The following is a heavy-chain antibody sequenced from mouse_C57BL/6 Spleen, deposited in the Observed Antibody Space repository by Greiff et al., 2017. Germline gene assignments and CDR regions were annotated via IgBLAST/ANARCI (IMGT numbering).Heavy chain of an antibody. Sequence: QVQLQQSGPELVKPGASVKISCKASGYAFSSSWMNWVKQRPGKGLEWIGRIYPGDGDTNYNGKLKGKATLTADKSSSTAYVQLSSLTSEDSAVYFCADSNCGWGQGTTLTVSS. V-gene: IGHV1-82*01. J-gene: IGHJ2*01. CDR3: ADSNCG. CDR2: IYPGDGDT. D-gene: IGHD2-5*01. CDR1: GYAFSSSW.